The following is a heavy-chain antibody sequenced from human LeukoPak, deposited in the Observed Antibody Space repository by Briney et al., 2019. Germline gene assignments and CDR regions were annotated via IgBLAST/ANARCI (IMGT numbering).Heavy chain of an antibody. V-gene: IGHV4-38-2*02. D-gene: IGHD3-3*01. CDR2: IYHRGST. Sequence: SETLSPICTVSGYSISNGYYWGWIRQPPGKGLEWVGSIYHRGSTYYNPSLRSRVTISLDRSKKKFSLKLTSVTAADTAVYFCARGAEYYAIWRGYAGYSDYWGQGISVTVSS. CDR3: ARGAEYYAIWRGYAGYSDY. CDR1: GYSISNGYY. J-gene: IGHJ4*02.